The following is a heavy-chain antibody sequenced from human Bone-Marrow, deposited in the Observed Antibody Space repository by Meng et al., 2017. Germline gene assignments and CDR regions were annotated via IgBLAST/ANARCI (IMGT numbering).Heavy chain of an antibody. CDR1: GYNFPDYY. V-gene: IGHV1-2*06. D-gene: IGHD6-13*01. J-gene: IGHJ3*02. CDR2: INPKSGDT. CDR3: ARVLVQKPGYSSSPRYAFDI. Sequence: ASVKVSCKPSGYNFPDYYIHWVRRAPGQGLEWMGRINPKSGDTHYAQKFQARVTMTGDTSISTAYMELSGLRSDDTAVYYCARVLVQKPGYSSSPRYAFDIWGQGTTVTVSS.